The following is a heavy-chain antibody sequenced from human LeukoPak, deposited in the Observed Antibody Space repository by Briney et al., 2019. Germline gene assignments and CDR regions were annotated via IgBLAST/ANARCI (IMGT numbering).Heavy chain of an antibody. CDR3: ARGPFGEMATIPYFDY. V-gene: IGHV5-51*01. J-gene: IGHJ4*02. D-gene: IGHD5-24*01. Sequence: GESLKISCKGSGYSFTTYWIGWVRQMPGKGLEWMGIIYPGDSDTRYSPSFQGQVTISADKSISTAYLQWSSLKASDTAMYYCARGPFGEMATIPYFDYWGQGTLVTVSS. CDR1: GYSFTTYW. CDR2: IYPGDSDT.